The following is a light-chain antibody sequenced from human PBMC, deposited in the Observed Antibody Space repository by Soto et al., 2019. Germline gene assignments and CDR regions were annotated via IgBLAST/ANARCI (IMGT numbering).Light chain of an antibody. CDR1: SSDVGGYNY. CDR3: SSYTSSSTYV. J-gene: IGLJ1*01. Sequence: HSVLTKPASGTGSPGQSITISCTGTSSDVGGYNYVSWYQQHPGKAPKLMIYDVSNRPSGVSNRFSGSKSGNTASLTISGLQAEDEADYYCSSYTSSSTYVFGTGTKVTVL. V-gene: IGLV2-14*01. CDR2: DVS.